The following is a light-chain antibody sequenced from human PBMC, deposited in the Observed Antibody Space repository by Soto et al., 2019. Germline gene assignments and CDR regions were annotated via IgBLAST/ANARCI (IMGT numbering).Light chain of an antibody. CDR1: QGISSY. V-gene: IGKV1-9*01. CDR3: QQLNSYPLT. CDR2: AAS. J-gene: IGKJ4*01. Sequence: DIQLTQSPSFLSASVGDRVIITCRASQGISSYLAWYQQKPGKAPNLLIYAASTLQSGVPSRFSGGGSETEFTLTISSLQPEDCATYYCQQLNSYPLTFGGGTKVEI.